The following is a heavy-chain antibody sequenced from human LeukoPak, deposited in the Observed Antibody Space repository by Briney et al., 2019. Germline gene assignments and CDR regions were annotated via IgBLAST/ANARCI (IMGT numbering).Heavy chain of an antibody. D-gene: IGHD6-19*01. CDR3: ARAEYSSGYNWFDP. CDR2: IYYSGST. V-gene: IGHV4-59*01. Sequence: SETLSLTCTVSGGSISSYYWSWIRQPPGKGLEWIGYIYYSGSTNYNPSLKSRVTISVDTSKNQFSLKLSSVTAADTAVYYCARAEYSSGYNWFDPWGQGTLVTVSS. CDR1: GGSISSYY. J-gene: IGHJ5*02.